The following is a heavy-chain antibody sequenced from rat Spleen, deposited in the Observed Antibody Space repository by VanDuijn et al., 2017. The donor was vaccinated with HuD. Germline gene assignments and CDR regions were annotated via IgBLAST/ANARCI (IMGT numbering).Heavy chain of an antibody. CDR1: GYSIPSNY. Sequence: EVQLQESGPGLVKPSQSLSLTCSVTGYSIPSNYWGWIRKFPGSKLEFIGHISYSGSTNYNPSLKRRISITRDTSNNQFFLQLNSVTTEDTAKYCCASRTGQVYNNYYDYWGQGVMVTVSS. CDR3: ASRTGQVYNNYYDY. CDR2: ISYSGST. J-gene: IGHJ2*01. V-gene: IGHV3-1*01. D-gene: IGHD1-10*01.